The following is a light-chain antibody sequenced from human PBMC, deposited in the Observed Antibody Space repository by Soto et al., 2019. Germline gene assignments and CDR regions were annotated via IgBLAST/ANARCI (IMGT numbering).Light chain of an antibody. J-gene: IGKJ1*01. CDR2: GAT. V-gene: IGKV1-39*01. CDR3: QQSHSIPRT. CDR1: QSISNF. Sequence: DIQMTQSPSSLSASVGDRVTITCRASQSISNFLNWYQQTPGKAPKLLIDGATSLRSGVPSRFSVSGSGTDFTLTISSLQAEDFATYYCQQSHSIPRTFGQGTKVEIK.